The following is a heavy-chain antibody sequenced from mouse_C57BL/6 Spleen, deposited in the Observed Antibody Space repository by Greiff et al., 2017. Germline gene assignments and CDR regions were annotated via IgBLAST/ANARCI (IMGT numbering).Heavy chain of an antibody. J-gene: IGHJ4*01. CDR1: GFTFSSYG. Sequence: EVKLMESGGDLVKPGGSLKLSCAASGFTFSSYGMSWVRQTPDKRLEWVATISSGGSYTYYPDSVKGRFTISRDNAKNTLYLQMSRLKSEDTAMYYCARSRDYVLYYAMDYWGQGTSVTVSS. CDR3: ARSRDYVLYYAMDY. D-gene: IGHD2-4*01. V-gene: IGHV5-6*01. CDR2: ISSGGSYT.